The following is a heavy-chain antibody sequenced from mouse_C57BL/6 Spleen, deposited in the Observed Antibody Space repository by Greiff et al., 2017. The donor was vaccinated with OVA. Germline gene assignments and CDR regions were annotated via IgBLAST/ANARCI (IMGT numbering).Heavy chain of an antibody. Sequence: DVQLVASWGDLVKPGGSLKLSCAASGFTFSSYGMSWVRQTPDKRLEWVATISSGGSYTYYPDSVKGRFTISREDTKKTLNLKMSSLKSEDTDMYYCERHEDIECFFAYWGQGTLVTVSA. CDR1: GFTFSSYG. V-gene: IGHV5-6*01. CDR3: ERHEDIECFFAY. D-gene: IGHD1-3*01. CDR2: ISSGGSYT. J-gene: IGHJ3*01.